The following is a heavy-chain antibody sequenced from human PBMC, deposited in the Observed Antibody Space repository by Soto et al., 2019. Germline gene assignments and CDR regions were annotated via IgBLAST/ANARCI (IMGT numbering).Heavy chain of an antibody. CDR3: ARDLPSIWFGLFPSGDC. V-gene: IGHV1-18*01. D-gene: IGHD3-10*01. CDR2: ISAYNGNT. Sequence: QVPLVQSGAEVKKPGASVKVSCKASGYTFTSYGISWVRQAPGQGLEWMGWISAYNGNTNYAQKLQGRVTITTDTSTSSAYMELRSLRSDDTAVYYCARDLPSIWFGLFPSGDCWGQGTLVTVSS. J-gene: IGHJ4*02. CDR1: GYTFTSYG.